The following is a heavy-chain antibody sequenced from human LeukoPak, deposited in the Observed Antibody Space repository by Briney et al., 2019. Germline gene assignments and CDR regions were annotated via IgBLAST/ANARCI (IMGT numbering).Heavy chain of an antibody. CDR3: AKEPSSGRNPARYFDY. CDR2: IIWNTGSV. Sequence: PGGSLRLSCAASGFTFDDYAMHWVRQAPGKGLEWVPGIIWNTGSVGYADSVKGRFTISRDNSKNTQYLQMNSLRGEDTAVYYCAKEPSSGRNPARYFDYWGQGALVTVSS. D-gene: IGHD6-19*01. V-gene: IGHV3-9*01. J-gene: IGHJ4*02. CDR1: GFTFDDYA.